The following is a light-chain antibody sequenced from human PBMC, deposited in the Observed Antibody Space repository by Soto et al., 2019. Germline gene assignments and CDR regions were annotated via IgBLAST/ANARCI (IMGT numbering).Light chain of an antibody. CDR2: AAS. CDR1: QSISSY. Sequence: DIQMTQSPSSLSASVGDRVTITCRASQSISSYLYLYQQKPGKAPKLLIYAASSLQSGVPSRFSGSGSGTDFTLTISSLQPEDFATYYCQQSYSTPDTFGGGTKVEIK. J-gene: IGKJ4*01. CDR3: QQSYSTPDT. V-gene: IGKV1-39*01.